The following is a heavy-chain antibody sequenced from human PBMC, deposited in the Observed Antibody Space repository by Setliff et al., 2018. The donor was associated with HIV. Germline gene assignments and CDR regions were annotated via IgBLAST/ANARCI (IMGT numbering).Heavy chain of an antibody. CDR3: ATERWLYQNFDS. V-gene: IGHV4-61*05. Sequence: SETLSLTCTVSGVSITNNNYHYWGWIRQPPGKGLEWIGSIYFTGSSDNNPPLKSRLTMSVDTSKNHFSLNLRSVTATDTAIYYCATERWLYQNFDSWGQGTQVTVSS. CDR2: IYFTGSS. CDR1: GVSITNNNYHY. D-gene: IGHD3-16*01. J-gene: IGHJ4*02.